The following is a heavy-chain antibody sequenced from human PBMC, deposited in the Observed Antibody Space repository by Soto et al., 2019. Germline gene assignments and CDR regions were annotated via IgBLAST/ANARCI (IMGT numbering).Heavy chain of an antibody. CDR2: IYATGTT. CDR3: VRDGTKTLRDWFDP. Sequence: ETLSLTCTVSGASISGFYWSWIRKSAGKGLEWIGRIYATGTTDYNPSLKSRVMMSVDTSKKQFSLKLRSVTAADTAVYYCVRDGTKTLRDWFDPYGQGISVTVS. CDR1: GASISGFY. J-gene: IGHJ5*02. V-gene: IGHV4-4*07. D-gene: IGHD1-1*01.